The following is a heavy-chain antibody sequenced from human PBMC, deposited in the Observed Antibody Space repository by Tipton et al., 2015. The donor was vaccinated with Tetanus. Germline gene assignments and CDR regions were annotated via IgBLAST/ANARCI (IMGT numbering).Heavy chain of an antibody. V-gene: IGHV4-31*03. CDR3: AGGKSEVTICGRIIMGRGGLAP. J-gene: IGHJ5*02. CDR1: GGSTNSGDYF. CDR2: ISHSGDT. D-gene: IGHD3-3*01. Sequence: TLSLTCSVSGGSTNSGDYFWTWVRQHPGKGLEWIGYISHSGDTYHNPSLKSRVAISLDTSKNPFSLRLISVTAADTGVYYCAGGKSEVTICGRIIMGRGGLAPWGQGILVTVAS.